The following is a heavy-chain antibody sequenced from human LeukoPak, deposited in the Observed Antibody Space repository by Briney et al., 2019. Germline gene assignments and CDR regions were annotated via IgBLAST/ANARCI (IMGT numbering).Heavy chain of an antibody. J-gene: IGHJ3*02. CDR3: VKGGQQLANDAFDI. D-gene: IGHD6-13*01. Sequence: GGSLRLSCSASGSTFSSYAMHWVRQAPGKGLEYVSAISSNGGSTYYADSVKGRFTISRGNSKNTLYLQMSSLRAEDTAVYYCVKGGQQLANDAFDIWGQGTMVTVSS. V-gene: IGHV3-64D*06. CDR1: GSTFSSYA. CDR2: ISSNGGST.